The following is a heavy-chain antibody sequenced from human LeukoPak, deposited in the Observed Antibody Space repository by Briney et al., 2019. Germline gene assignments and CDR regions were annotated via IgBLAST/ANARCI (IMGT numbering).Heavy chain of an antibody. CDR3: GRGMRDYYGLDY. V-gene: IGHV3-74*01. D-gene: IGHD3-10*01. J-gene: IGHJ4*02. CDR1: GFIFSSFW. Sequence: PGGSLRLSCAASGFIFSSFWMHWVRQVPGKGLVWVSHTNSDGSTTDYAASVRGRFTISRDNAKNTLYLQMNRLTVEDTAVYYCGRGMRDYYGLDYWGQGILVTVSS. CDR2: TNSDGSTT.